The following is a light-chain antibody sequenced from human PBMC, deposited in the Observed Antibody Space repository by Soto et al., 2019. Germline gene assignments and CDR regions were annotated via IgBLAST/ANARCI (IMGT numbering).Light chain of an antibody. CDR1: QTISSW. CDR3: QQMGT. V-gene: IGKV1-5*03. Sequence: HMTQSPSTLSGSVGDRVTITCRASQTISSWLAWYQQKPGKAPKLLIYKASTLKSGVPSRFSGSGSGTEFTLTISSLQPDDFATYYCQQMGTFGQGTKVDIK. J-gene: IGKJ1*01. CDR2: KAS.